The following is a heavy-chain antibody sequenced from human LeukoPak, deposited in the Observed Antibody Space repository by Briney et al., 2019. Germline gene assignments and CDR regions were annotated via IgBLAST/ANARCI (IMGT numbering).Heavy chain of an antibody. D-gene: IGHD3-3*01. V-gene: IGHV3-30*18. J-gene: IGHJ4*02. CDR1: GFTFSSYG. Sequence: GGSLRLSCAASGFTFSSYGMHWVRQAPGKGLEWVAFISYDGSNKYYADSVKGQFTISRDNSKNTLYLQMNSLRAEDTAVYYCAKDQYDTWSRRGNFDSWGQGTLVIVSS. CDR3: AKDQYDTWSRRGNFDS. CDR2: ISYDGSNK.